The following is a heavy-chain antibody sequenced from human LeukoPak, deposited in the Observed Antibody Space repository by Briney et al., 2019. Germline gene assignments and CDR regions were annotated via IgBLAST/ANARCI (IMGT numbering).Heavy chain of an antibody. Sequence: QTGGSLRLSCATSGFTFDDYAMHWVRQAPGKGLEWVSGITWNSGSIGYVDSVKGRFTISRDNAKNSLYLEMNSLRAEDTALYYCAKDIGRYGSGLGSDYWGQGTLVTVSS. CDR3: AKDIGRYGSGLGSDY. V-gene: IGHV3-9*01. J-gene: IGHJ4*02. D-gene: IGHD3-10*01. CDR2: ITWNSGSI. CDR1: GFTFDDYA.